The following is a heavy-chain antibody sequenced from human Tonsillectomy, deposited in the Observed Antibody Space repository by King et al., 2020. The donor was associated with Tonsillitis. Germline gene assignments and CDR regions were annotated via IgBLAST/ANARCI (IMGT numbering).Heavy chain of an antibody. V-gene: IGHV1-2*02. CDR3: ARGGGDYYDSRGGWFDP. J-gene: IGHJ5*02. CDR1: GYTFTGDY. CDR2: INPNSGGT. Sequence: QLVQSGAEVKKPGASVKVSCKASGYTFTGDYMHWVRQAPGQGLEWMGWINPNSGGTNYAQNFQGRVTMTRDTSISTAYMGLSSLRSDDTAVYFCARGGGDYYDSRGGWFDPWGQGTLVTVSS. D-gene: IGHD3-22*01.